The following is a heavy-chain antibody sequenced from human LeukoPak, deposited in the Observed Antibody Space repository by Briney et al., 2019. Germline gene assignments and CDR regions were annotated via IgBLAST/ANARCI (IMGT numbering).Heavy chain of an antibody. Sequence: GGSLRLSCAASGFTFSSYGMHWVRQAPGKGLEWVAVIWYDGSNKYYADSVKGRFTISRDNSKNTLYLQMNSLRAEDTAVYYCAKDQRDRGYSYGYNYWGQGTLVTVSS. J-gene: IGHJ4*02. V-gene: IGHV3-33*06. D-gene: IGHD5-18*01. CDR3: AKDQRDRGYSYGYNY. CDR2: IWYDGSNK. CDR1: GFTFSSYG.